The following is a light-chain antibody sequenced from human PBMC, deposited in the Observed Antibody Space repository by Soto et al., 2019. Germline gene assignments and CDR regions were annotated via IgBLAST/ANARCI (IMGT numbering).Light chain of an antibody. CDR1: QTVNSR. Sequence: ELLLTQSPATLSSSPGERATLSCRASQTVNSRLAWYQPKPGQAPRLLIYHTSNRATGIPARLSGSGSGTDFTLTISSLEPEDFAVYYCQHRSNWWTFGPGTKVDIK. CDR2: HTS. CDR3: QHRSNWWT. V-gene: IGKV3-11*01. J-gene: IGKJ1*01.